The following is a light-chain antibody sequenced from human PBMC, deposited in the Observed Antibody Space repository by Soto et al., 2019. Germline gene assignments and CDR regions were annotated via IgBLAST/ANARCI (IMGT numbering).Light chain of an antibody. CDR1: QGISSY. CDR3: PHLNSYPIT. V-gene: IGKV1-9*01. CDR2: AAS. J-gene: IGKJ4*01. Sequence: IQVSISAVAVSASPADRATITCRASQGISSYLAWYQQKPGKAPKLLIYAASTLQSGVPSRFSGSGSGTDFTLTISSLQPEDFATYYCPHLNSYPITFGEGANLDI.